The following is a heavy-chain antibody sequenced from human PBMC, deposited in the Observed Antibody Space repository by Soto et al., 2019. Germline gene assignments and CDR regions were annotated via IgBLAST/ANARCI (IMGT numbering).Heavy chain of an antibody. CDR2: ISDTGGCR. CDR3: VKGSRGEYWYYYNGVDA. V-gene: IGHV3-64D*06. D-gene: IGHD3-16*01. J-gene: IGHJ6*02. CDR1: GFTFNKFA. Sequence: VQVAESGGGLVQPGGSLRLSCSDSGFTFNKFAMHWVRQAPGTGLEYVSGISDTGGCRFHADSVKGRFSISRDNSKDTGFLQMRSLRVEDTAVYDCVKGSRGEYWYYYNGVDAWGQGTTVTVSS.